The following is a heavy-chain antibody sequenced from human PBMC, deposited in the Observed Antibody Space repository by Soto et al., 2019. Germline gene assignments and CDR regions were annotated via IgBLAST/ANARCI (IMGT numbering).Heavy chain of an antibody. D-gene: IGHD6-13*01. Sequence: PGGSLRLSCAASGFTFSSYGMHWVRQAPGKGLEWVAVISYDGSNKYYADSVKCRFTISRDNSKNTLYLQMNSLRAEDTAVYYCAKDFRCIHQAAAGTGYFDYWGQGTLVTVSS. V-gene: IGHV3-30*18. J-gene: IGHJ4*02. CDR2: ISYDGSNK. CDR3: AKDFRCIHQAAAGTGYFDY. CDR1: GFTFSSYG.